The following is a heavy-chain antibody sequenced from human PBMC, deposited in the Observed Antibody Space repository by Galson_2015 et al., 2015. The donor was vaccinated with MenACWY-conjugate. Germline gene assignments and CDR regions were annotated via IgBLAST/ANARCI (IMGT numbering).Heavy chain of an antibody. D-gene: IGHD1-1*01. CDR3: ASLGNDKYDSRIAGFDI. V-gene: IGHV3-64*01. CDR1: GFTFSSHA. Sequence: SLRLSCAASGFTFSSHAMHWVRQAPGKGLEYVSAISTDGHSTYYANSVKGRFTISRDNSRNTLYLQMGDLRAEDMAVYYCASLGNDKYDSRIAGFDIWGQGTKVTVSS. J-gene: IGHJ3*02. CDR2: ISTDGHST.